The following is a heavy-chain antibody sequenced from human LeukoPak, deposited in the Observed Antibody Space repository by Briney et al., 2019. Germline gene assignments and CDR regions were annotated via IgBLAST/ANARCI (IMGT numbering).Heavy chain of an antibody. V-gene: IGHV1-18*01. J-gene: IGHJ4*02. CDR3: ARVPKRGYSGYATPPFDY. D-gene: IGHD5-12*01. CDR1: GYTFTNYG. Sequence: AASVKVSCKASGYTFTNYGISWVRQAPGQGLEWMGWISTYNGHTKYAQKLQGRLTMTTDRSTSTAYMELRSLRSDDTAVYYCARVPKRGYSGYATPPFDYWGQGTPVTISS. CDR2: ISTYNGHT.